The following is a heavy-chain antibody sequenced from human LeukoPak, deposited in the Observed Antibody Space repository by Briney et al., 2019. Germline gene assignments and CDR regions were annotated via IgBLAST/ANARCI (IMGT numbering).Heavy chain of an antibody. CDR3: GRDLTMVRGAPGY. D-gene: IGHD3-10*01. Sequence: SETLSLTCTVSGGSITSGDYYWSWIRQPPGKGLEWIGYIYYSGSNYYNPSLKSRVTISVDTSKNQFSLKLSSVTAADTAVYYCGRDLTMVRGAPGYWGPGTLVTVSS. V-gene: IGHV4-30-4*01. CDR2: IYYSGSN. J-gene: IGHJ4*02. CDR1: GGSITSGDYY.